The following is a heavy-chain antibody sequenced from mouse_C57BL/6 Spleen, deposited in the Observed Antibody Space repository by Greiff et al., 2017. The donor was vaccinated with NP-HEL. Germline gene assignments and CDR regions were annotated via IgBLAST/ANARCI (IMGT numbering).Heavy chain of an antibody. CDR3: ARERECYSNLYYFDY. V-gene: IGHV5-4*01. J-gene: IGHJ2*01. CDR1: GFTFSSYA. D-gene: IGHD2-5*01. Sequence: EVKLVESGGGLVKPGGSLKLSCAASGFTFSSYAMSWVRQTPEKRLEWVATISDGGSYTYYPDNVKGRFTISRDNAKNNLYLQMSHQKSQHTATYYCARERECYSNLYYFDYWGQGTTLTVSS. CDR2: ISDGGSYT.